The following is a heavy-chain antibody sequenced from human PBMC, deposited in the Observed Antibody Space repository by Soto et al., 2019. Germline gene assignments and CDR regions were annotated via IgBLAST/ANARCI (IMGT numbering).Heavy chain of an antibody. CDR2: IYYSGST. CDR1: GGSISSGGYY. J-gene: IGHJ4*02. V-gene: IGHV4-31*03. D-gene: IGHD2-15*01. CDR3: ARVRLEGRYCSGGSCYSGGYFDY. Sequence: QVQLQESGPGLVKPSQTLSLTCTVSGGSISSGGYYWSWIRQHPGKGLEWIGYIYYSGSTYYNPSLKSRVTISVDTSKNQFSLKLSSVTAADTAVYYCARVRLEGRYCSGGSCYSGGYFDYWGQGTLVTVSS.